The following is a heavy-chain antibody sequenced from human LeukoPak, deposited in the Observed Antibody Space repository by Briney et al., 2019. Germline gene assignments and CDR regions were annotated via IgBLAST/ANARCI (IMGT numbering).Heavy chain of an antibody. CDR3: ARNWPNSWGGCSSTSCPRPFDP. J-gene: IGHJ5*02. CDR2: ISAYNGNT. D-gene: IGHD2-2*01. CDR1: GYTFTSYG. Sequence: ASVKVSCKATGYTFTSYGISWVRQAPGQGLEWMGWISAYNGNTNYAQKLQGRVTMTTDTSTSTAYMELRSLRSDDTAVYYCARNWPNSWGGCSSTSCPRPFDPWGQGTLVTVSS. V-gene: IGHV1-18*01.